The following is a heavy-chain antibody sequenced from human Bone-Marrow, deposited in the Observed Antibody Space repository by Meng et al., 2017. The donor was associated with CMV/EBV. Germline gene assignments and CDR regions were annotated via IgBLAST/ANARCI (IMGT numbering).Heavy chain of an antibody. D-gene: IGHD1-26*01. V-gene: IGHV4-61*01. CDR3: ARDRSGGDAYQI. CDR2: IYYIGST. CDR1: GGSVNSVSYY. Sequence: SETRSLTCTVSGGSVNSVSYYWSWIRQPPGKGLEWIGHIYYIGSTSYNPSLKSRITISVDTSKNQFSLKLSSMTAADTGVYYCARDRSGGDAYQIWGQGTMVTVSS. J-gene: IGHJ3*02.